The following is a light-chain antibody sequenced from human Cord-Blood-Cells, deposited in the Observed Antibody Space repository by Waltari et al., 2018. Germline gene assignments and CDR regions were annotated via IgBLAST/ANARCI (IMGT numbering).Light chain of an antibody. CDR3: SSYAGSNNV. CDR2: EVS. Sequence: QSALTQPPSASGSHGQSVTISCNGTSSDVGGNHYGSWYQQHPGKAPKLMIYEVSKRPSGVPDRFSGSKSGNTASLTVSGLQAEDEADYYCSSYAGSNNVFGTGTKVTVL. CDR1: SSDVGGNHY. V-gene: IGLV2-8*01. J-gene: IGLJ1*01.